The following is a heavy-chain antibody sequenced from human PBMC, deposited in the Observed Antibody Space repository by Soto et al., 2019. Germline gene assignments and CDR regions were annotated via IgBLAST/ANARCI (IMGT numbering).Heavy chain of an antibody. Sequence: QVQLVESGGGVVQPGRSLRLSCAASGFTFSSYGMHWVRQAPGKGLEWVAVISYDGSNKYYADAVKGRFTISRDNSKNTLYLQMNSVRAEDTAVCYCAEAGSPLLSAPSFEPWGQGTLVPVS. CDR1: GFTFSSYG. D-gene: IGHD2-15*01. V-gene: IGHV3-30*18. J-gene: IGHJ5*02. CDR2: ISYDGSNK. CDR3: AEAGSPLLSAPSFEP.